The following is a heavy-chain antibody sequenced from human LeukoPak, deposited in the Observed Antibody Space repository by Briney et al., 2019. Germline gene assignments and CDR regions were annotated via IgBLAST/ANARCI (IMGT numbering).Heavy chain of an antibody. CDR3: ARGTITTVTDS. V-gene: IGHV4-4*02. J-gene: IGHJ4*02. Sequence: GSLRLSCAASGITLSSYAMSWVRQAPGKGLEWVGEIYLRGNTNYNPSLESRVSISVDESKTQLSLRLESVTAADTAVYYCARGTITTVTDSWGPGTLVTVSS. CDR2: IYLRGNT. CDR1: GITLSSYAM. D-gene: IGHD4-17*01.